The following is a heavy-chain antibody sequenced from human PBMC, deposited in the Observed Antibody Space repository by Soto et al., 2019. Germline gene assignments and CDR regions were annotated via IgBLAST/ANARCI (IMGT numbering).Heavy chain of an antibody. D-gene: IGHD3-16*01. Sequence: EVQLLESGGGLVQPGGSLRLSCAASGFTFSSYAMSWFRQAPGKGLAWVSGISVSGGSTYYADSVKGRFTISRDNSKNTLYLQMNSLRAEDTAVYYCASNKRYDPPDYWGQGTLVTVSS. V-gene: IGHV3-23*01. J-gene: IGHJ4*02. CDR2: ISVSGGST. CDR3: ASNKRYDPPDY. CDR1: GFTFSSYA.